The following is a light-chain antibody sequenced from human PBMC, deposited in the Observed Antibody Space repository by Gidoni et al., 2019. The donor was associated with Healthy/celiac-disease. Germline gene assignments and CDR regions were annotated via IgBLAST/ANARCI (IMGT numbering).Light chain of an antibody. CDR2: GAS. J-gene: IGKJ2*01. CDR1: QSVSRTY. CDR3: QQYDSSPNT. Sequence: EIVLTQSPGTLSLAPGDRATLSCRASQSVSRTYLAWYQQKPGQAPRLLIYGASSRATGIPDRFSGSGSGTDFTLTISRLEPEDFAVYYCQQYDSSPNTFGQGTKLEIK. V-gene: IGKV3-20*01.